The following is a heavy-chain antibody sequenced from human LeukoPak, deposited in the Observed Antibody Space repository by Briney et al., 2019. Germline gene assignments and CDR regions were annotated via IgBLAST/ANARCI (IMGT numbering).Heavy chain of an antibody. J-gene: IGHJ4*02. D-gene: IGHD4-23*01. CDR1: DGSITDYY. CDR3: ARLGGSADF. V-gene: IGHV4-59*01. CDR2: ISYSGTS. Sequence: SETLSLTCAVSDGSITDYYWSWIRQPPGKGLEWIGYISYSGTSSYNPSLKSRVTMSVDTSKNHFSLKLTSVTAADTAVYYCARLGGSADFWGQGTLVTVSS.